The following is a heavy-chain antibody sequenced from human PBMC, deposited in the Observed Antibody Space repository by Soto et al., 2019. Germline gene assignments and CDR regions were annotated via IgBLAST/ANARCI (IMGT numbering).Heavy chain of an antibody. CDR3: TTVRADYDFWSGYYSGYYYYGMDV. Sequence: PGGSLRLSCAASGFTFSNAWMNWVRQAPGKGLEWVGRIKSKTDGGTTDYAAPVKGRFTISRDDSKNTLYLQMNSLKTEDTAVYYCTTVRADYDFWSGYYSGYYYYGMDVWGQATTVTVSS. D-gene: IGHD3-3*01. J-gene: IGHJ6*02. CDR2: IKSKTDGGTT. V-gene: IGHV3-15*07. CDR1: GFTFSNAW.